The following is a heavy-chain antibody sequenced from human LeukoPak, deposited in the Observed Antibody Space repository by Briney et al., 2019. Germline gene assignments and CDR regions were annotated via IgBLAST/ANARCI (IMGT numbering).Heavy chain of an antibody. J-gene: IGHJ3*02. CDR1: GGSISSGDYY. V-gene: IGHV4-30-4*01. CDR3: ARTTYYYDSSGYFAFDI. D-gene: IGHD3-22*01. CDR2: IHYSGST. Sequence: SQTLSLTRTVSGGSISSGDYYWSWIRQPPGKGLEWIGYIHYSGSTYYNPSLKSRVTISVDTSKNQFSLKLSSVTAADTAVYYCARTTYYYDSSGYFAFDIWGQGTMVTVSS.